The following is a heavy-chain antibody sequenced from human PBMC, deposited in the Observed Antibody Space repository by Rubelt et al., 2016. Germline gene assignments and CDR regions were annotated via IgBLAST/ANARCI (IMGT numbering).Heavy chain of an antibody. J-gene: IGHJ3*02. CDR3: TPNGAAAYGGEYDAFDI. V-gene: IGHV1-2*02. CDR1: GYTFAGHY. D-gene: IGHD6-13*01. Sequence: GQLVQSGAEVKKPGASVKVSCKASGYTFAGHYMHWVRQAPGQGLEWLGWINPKSGDTKSAQRFQGRVTLTSDTSVSTAFMELSGLRSDDTAKYYCTPNGAAAYGGEYDAFDIWGQGTMVTVSS. CDR2: INPKSGDT.